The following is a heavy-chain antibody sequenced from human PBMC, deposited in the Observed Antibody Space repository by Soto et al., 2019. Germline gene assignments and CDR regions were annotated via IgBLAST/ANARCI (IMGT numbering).Heavy chain of an antibody. J-gene: IGHJ6*02. CDR3: ARLPYCSSTSCSNYYYYYGMDV. D-gene: IGHD2-2*01. CDR1: GYSFTSYW. CDR2: IYPGDSDT. V-gene: IGHV5-51*01. Sequence: PGESLKISCKGSGYSFTSYWIGWVRQMPGKGLEWMGIIYPGDSDTRYSPSFQGQVTISADKSISTAYLQWSSLKASDTATYYCARLPYCSSTSCSNYYYYYGMDVWGQGTTVTVSS.